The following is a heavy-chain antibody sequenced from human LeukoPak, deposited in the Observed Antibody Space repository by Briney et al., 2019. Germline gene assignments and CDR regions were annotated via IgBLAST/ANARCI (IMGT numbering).Heavy chain of an antibody. CDR2: ISSNGDNT. J-gene: IGHJ4*02. V-gene: IGHV3-64*05. Sequence: PGGSLRLSRSSSGFTFSSYPMHWVRQAPGKGLEYVSTISSNGDNTYYADSVKGRFTISRDNSKNTLYVQMSSLRAEDTAVYYCARENTAMAFDYWGQGTLVTVSS. CDR3: ARENTAMAFDY. D-gene: IGHD5-18*01. CDR1: GFTFSSYP.